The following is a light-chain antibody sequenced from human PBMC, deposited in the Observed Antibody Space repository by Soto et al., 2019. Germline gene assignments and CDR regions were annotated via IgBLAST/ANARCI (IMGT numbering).Light chain of an antibody. CDR1: QSVGSY. J-gene: IGKJ2*01. Sequence: EIVLTQSPATLSLSPGERVTLSCRASQSVGSYLAWYQQKPGQAPRLLIYGASNRATGIPARFSGSGSGTDFNLTISSLESEDFAVYYCQHRGKWPRTFGQGTKLEIK. CDR2: GAS. CDR3: QHRGKWPRT. V-gene: IGKV3-11*01.